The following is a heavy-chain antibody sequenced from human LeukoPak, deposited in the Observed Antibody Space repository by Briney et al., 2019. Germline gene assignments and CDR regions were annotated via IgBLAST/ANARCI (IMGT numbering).Heavy chain of an antibody. CDR3: ARDASDTVTTYFYFNY. J-gene: IGHJ4*02. CDR1: GGSISTYY. Sequence: SETLSHTCTVSGGSISTYYWSWIRQPPGKGLQWIGYIYYSGSTNYNPSLKSRVTISVDTSKNQFSLKLRSVTAADTAVYHCARDASDTVTTYFYFNYWGQGTLVTVSS. V-gene: IGHV4-59*01. D-gene: IGHD4-11*01. CDR2: IYYSGST.